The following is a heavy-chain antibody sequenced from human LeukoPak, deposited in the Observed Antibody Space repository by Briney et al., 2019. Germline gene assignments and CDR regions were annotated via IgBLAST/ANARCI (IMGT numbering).Heavy chain of an antibody. CDR3: ARVLRYSVYYYYYMDV. Sequence: SVKVSCKASGGTFSSYAISWVRQAPGQGLEWMGGIIPIFGTANYSQKFQGRVTITTDESTSTAYMELSSLRSEDTAVYYCARVLRYSVYYYYYMDVWGKGTTVTVSS. CDR1: GGTFSSYA. CDR2: IIPIFGTA. V-gene: IGHV1-69*05. D-gene: IGHD3-9*01. J-gene: IGHJ6*03.